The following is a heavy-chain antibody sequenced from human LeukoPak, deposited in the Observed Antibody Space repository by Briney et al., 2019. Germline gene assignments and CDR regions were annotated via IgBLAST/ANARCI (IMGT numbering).Heavy chain of an antibody. D-gene: IGHD6-19*01. Sequence: GGSLRLSCAASGFTFDDYAMPWVRQAPGKGLEWVSGISWNSGSIGYADSVKGRFTISRDNAKNSLYLQMNSLRAEDTALYYCAKDTEWSSGWSTSPFDYWGQGTLVTVSS. CDR3: AKDTEWSSGWSTSPFDY. CDR2: ISWNSGSI. V-gene: IGHV3-9*01. J-gene: IGHJ4*02. CDR1: GFTFDDYA.